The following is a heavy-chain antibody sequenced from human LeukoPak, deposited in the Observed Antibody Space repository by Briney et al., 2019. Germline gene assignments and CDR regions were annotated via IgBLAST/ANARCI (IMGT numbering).Heavy chain of an antibody. D-gene: IGHD3-9*01. CDR1: GFTFSSYA. V-gene: IGHV3-23*01. J-gene: IGHJ3*02. CDR2: ISGSGGST. CDR3: ANNPRHFDWLTDDAFDI. Sequence: GGSLRLSCAASGFTFSSYAMSWVRQAPGKGLEWVSAISGSGGSTYYADSVKGRFTISRDNSKNTLYLQMNSLRVEDTAVYYCANNPRHFDWLTDDAFDIWGQGTMVTVSS.